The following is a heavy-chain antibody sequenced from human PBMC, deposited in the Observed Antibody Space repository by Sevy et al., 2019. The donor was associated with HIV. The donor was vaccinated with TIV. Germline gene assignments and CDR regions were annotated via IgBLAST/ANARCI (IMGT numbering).Heavy chain of an antibody. V-gene: IGHV3-23*01. CDR2: ISGSGTRT. J-gene: IGHJ6*03. D-gene: IGHD3-16*01. CDR3: AKGGGSHYDPDEIGYYFYYYNMDV. CDR1: GFSFDSYG. Sequence: GGSLRLSCAVSGFSFDSYGMTWVRQAPGKGLEWVSGISGSGTRTYYADSVKGRFIISRDNSKNTLYLQMNSLRSEDTAIYYCAKGGGSHYDPDEIGYYFYYYNMDVWGKWTTVTVSS.